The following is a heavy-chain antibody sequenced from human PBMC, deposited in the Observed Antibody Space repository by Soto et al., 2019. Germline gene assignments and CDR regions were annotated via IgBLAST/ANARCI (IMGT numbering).Heavy chain of an antibody. D-gene: IGHD4-17*01. CDR2: ISSSSSSI. V-gene: IGHV3-48*02. CDR1: GFTSSTYT. Sequence: PGGSLRLSCAASGFTSSTYTINWVRQAPGKGLERLSYISSSSSSIYYADSVKGRFTISRDSAKNSLYLQMNSLRDEDTSVYYCVNGLDYFDYWGQGTLVTVSS. CDR3: VNGLDYFDY. J-gene: IGHJ4*02.